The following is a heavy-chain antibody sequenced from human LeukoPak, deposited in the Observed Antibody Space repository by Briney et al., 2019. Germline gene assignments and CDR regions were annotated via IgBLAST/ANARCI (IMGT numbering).Heavy chain of an antibody. CDR2: ISSSSSTI. Sequence: GGSLRLSCAASGFTFSSYSMNWVRQAPGKGLEWLSYISSSSSTIYYADSVRGRSTISRDNAKNSLYLQMNSLRAEDTAAYYCARAPPGYYDSSGLTYYYYYMDVWGKGTTVTVSS. V-gene: IGHV3-48*04. CDR3: ARAPPGYYDSSGLTYYYYYMDV. CDR1: GFTFSSYS. J-gene: IGHJ6*03. D-gene: IGHD3-22*01.